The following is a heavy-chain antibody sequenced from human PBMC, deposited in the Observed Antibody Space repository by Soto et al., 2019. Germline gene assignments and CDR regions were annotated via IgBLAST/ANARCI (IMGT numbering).Heavy chain of an antibody. V-gene: IGHV4-30-4*01. CDR3: GRDLTSNANCIDP. Sequence: PSETLSLTCSVSGDYIRVGGYYWTWIRQRPGKGLEWMGYIYYTGKTYYSPSLESRLTMSVDRSKNQFSLRLTSVTAADTAVYFCGRDLTSNANCIDPWGQGTLVTVSS. D-gene: IGHD2-2*01. J-gene: IGHJ5*02. CDR2: IYYTGKT. CDR1: GDYIRVGGYY.